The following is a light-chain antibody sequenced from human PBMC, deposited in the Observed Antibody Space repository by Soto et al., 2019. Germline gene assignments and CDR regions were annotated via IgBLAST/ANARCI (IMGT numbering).Light chain of an antibody. CDR1: QGISSY. Sequence: DIQLTQSPSFLSTSVGDRVTITCRASQGISSYLAWYQQKPGKAPKLLISAASTLQSGVPSRFSGSGSGTEFTLTISSLQPEDFATYYCQQLESYPLTFGGGTKVEIK. CDR3: QQLESYPLT. CDR2: AAS. V-gene: IGKV1-9*01. J-gene: IGKJ4*01.